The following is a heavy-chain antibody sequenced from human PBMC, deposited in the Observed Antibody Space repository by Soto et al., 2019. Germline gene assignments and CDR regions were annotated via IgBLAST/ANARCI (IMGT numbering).Heavy chain of an antibody. V-gene: IGHV1-18*01. Sequence: ASVKVSCKTSGYTFTNFGISWVRQAPGQGLEWMGWISAHRGNTNYAQEFRGRVTMTTDTATSTVYMELRSLREDDTAVYYCARDRDQWDQKYCASWGQGTLVTVSS. D-gene: IGHD1-26*01. CDR1: GYTFTNFG. CDR3: ARDRDQWDQKYCAS. CDR2: ISAHRGNT. J-gene: IGHJ5*02.